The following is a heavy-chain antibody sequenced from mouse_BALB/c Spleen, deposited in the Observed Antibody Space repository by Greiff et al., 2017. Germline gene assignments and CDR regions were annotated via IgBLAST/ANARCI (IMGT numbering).Heavy chain of an antibody. V-gene: IGHV1-7*01. CDR1: GYTFTSYW. CDR2: INPSTGYT. J-gene: IGHJ4*01. Sequence: QVQLKQSGAELAKPGASVKMSCKASGYTFTSYWMHWVKQRPGQGLEWIGYINPSTGYTEYNQKFKDKATLTADKSSSTAYMQLSSLTSEDSAVYYCARSGNQYAMDFWGQGTSVTVSS. D-gene: IGHD1-3*01. CDR3: ARSGNQYAMDF.